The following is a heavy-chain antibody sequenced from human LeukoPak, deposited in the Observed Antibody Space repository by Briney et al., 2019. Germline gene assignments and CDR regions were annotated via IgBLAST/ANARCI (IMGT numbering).Heavy chain of an antibody. V-gene: IGHV4-61*02. D-gene: IGHD3-10*01. Sequence: PSETLSLTCTVSGGSINSGSSYSHWIRQPAGKGLEWIGRIYTSGSTIYNPSLESRVTISVDTSKNQVSLKLTSATAADTALYYCATSRFSGGLGRFDPWGQGTLVTVSS. J-gene: IGHJ5*02. CDR2: IYTSGST. CDR1: GGSINSGSSY. CDR3: ATSRFSGGLGRFDP.